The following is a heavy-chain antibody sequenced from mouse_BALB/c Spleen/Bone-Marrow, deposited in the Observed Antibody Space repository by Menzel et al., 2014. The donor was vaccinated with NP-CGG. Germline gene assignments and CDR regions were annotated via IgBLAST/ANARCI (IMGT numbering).Heavy chain of an antibody. CDR2: IYPSDSYT. V-gene: IGHV1-69*02. CDR1: GRTFTSYW. CDR3: TREGYYGSSYVDY. Sequence: VQLQESGAGLVRPGASVKLSCKASGRTFTSYWINWVKQRPGQGLEWIGNIYPSDSYTNYNQKFKDKATLTVDKSSSTAYMQLSSPTSEDSAVYYCTREGYYGSSYVDYWGQGTTLTVSS. D-gene: IGHD1-1*01. J-gene: IGHJ2*01.